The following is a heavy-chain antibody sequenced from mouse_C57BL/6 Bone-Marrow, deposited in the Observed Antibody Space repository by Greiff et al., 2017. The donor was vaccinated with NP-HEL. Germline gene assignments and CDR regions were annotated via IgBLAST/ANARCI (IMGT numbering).Heavy chain of an antibody. CDR2: IRNKANGYTT. CDR1: GFTFTDDY. V-gene: IGHV7-3*01. CDR3: ARWEDYGFAY. Sequence: EVMLVESGGGLVQPGGSLSLSCAASGFTFTDDYMSWVRQPPGKALEWLGFIRNKANGYTTEYSASVKGRFTISRDNSQSILYLQMNALRAEDSATYYCARWEDYGFAYWGQGTLVTVSA. D-gene: IGHD1-1*01. J-gene: IGHJ3*01.